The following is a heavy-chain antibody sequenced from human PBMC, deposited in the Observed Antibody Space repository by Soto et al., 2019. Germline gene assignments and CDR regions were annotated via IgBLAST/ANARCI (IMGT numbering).Heavy chain of an antibody. V-gene: IGHV1-2*02. J-gene: IGHJ4*02. CDR1: GYSFSGWY. CDR2: INPNTGGA. CDR3: ANSLITTMIVVSQFDY. D-gene: IGHD3-22*01. Sequence: ASVKVSCKASGYSFSGWYIHWVRQAPGQGLEWMGWINPNTGGAVYAQKFQGRVTMTRDTTTSTAYMELSRLTSDDTAVYYCANSLITTMIVVSQFDYWGQGTLVTVSS.